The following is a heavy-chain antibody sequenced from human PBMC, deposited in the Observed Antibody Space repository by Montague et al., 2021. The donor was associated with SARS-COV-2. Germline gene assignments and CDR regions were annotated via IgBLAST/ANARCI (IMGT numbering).Heavy chain of an antibody. CDR2: INHSGST. D-gene: IGHD2-15*01. CDR3: VVVPLGPRGRGFDY. CDR1: GGSFSGYY. V-gene: IGHV4-34*01. J-gene: IGHJ4*02. Sequence: SETLSLTCAVSGGSFSGYYWNWIRQPPGKGLEWIGEINHSGSTNYNPSLKSRVTISVDTSTNQFSLKLSSVTAADTAVYYCVVVPLGPRGRGFDYWGQGTLVTVSS.